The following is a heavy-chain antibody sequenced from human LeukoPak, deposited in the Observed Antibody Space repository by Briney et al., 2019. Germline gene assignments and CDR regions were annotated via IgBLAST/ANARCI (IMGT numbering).Heavy chain of an antibody. CDR2: IYYSGST. CDR1: GGSISSGGYY. J-gene: IGHJ5*02. Sequence: SQTLSLTCTVSGGSISSGGYYWSWIRQHPGKGLEWIGYIYYSGSTYYNPSLKSRLTISVDTSKNQFSLKLSSVTAADTAVYYCARAGSSWYWFDPWGQGTLVTASS. D-gene: IGHD6-13*01. CDR3: ARAGSSWYWFDP. V-gene: IGHV4-31*03.